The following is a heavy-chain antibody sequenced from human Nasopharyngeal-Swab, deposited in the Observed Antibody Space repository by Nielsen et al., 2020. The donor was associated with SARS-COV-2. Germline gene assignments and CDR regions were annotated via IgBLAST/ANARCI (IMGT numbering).Heavy chain of an antibody. CDR2: ISSSSSDI. CDR1: GFRDYS. CDR3: ARDGRLRYFDWSYYYYGMDV. Sequence: GESLKISCVDSGFRDYSMNWVRQAPGKGLEWVSSISSSSSDIYYADSVKGRFTISRDNAKNPLYLQMNSLRAEDTAVYYCARDGRLRYFDWSYYYYGMDVWGQGTTVTVSS. J-gene: IGHJ6*02. V-gene: IGHV3-21*01. D-gene: IGHD3-9*01.